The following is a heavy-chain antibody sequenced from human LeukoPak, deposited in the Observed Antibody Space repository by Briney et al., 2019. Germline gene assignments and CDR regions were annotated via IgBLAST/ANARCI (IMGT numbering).Heavy chain of an antibody. CDR3: ARDRGYSYVDY. Sequence: SETLSPTCTVSGYSISSGYYWGWIRQPPGKGLEWIGSIYHSGSTYYNPSLKSRVTISVDTSKNQFSLKLSSVTAADTAVYYCARDRGYSYVDYWGQGTLVTVSS. V-gene: IGHV4-38-2*02. CDR1: GYSISSGYY. J-gene: IGHJ4*02. D-gene: IGHD5-18*01. CDR2: IYHSGST.